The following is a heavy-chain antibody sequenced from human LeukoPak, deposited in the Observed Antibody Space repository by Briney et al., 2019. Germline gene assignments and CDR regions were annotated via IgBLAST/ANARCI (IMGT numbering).Heavy chain of an antibody. CDR2: INLSGST. V-gene: IGHV4-34*01. D-gene: IGHD3-10*01. CDR1: GGSFSGYC. J-gene: IGHJ6*03. Sequence: PSATLSLTCAVDGGSFSGYCWGWIRQPPGKGLEWNGVINLSGSTNYKPSLRSRVTISVETPRNQFSLKLSSVTAAEASVYCCARSRPITKVRGVKKKYYYTDVWGKGTTVTISS. CDR3: ARSRPITKVRGVKKKYYYTDV.